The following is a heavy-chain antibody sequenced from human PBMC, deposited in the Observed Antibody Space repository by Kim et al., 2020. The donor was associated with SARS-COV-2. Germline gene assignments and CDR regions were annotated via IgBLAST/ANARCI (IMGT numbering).Heavy chain of an antibody. J-gene: IGHJ3*02. CDR1: GYTFTGYY. CDR3: ARNYGDYPSDAFDI. CDR2: INPNSGGT. V-gene: IGHV1-2*06. Sequence: ASVKVSCKASGYTFTGYYMHWVRQAPGQGLEWMGRINPNSGGTNYAQKFQGRVTMTRDTSISTAYMELSRLRSDDTAVYYCARNYGDYPSDAFDIWGQGTMGAVSS. D-gene: IGHD4-17*01.